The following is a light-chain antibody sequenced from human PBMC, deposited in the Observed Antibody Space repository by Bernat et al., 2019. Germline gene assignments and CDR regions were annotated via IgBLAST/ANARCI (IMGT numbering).Light chain of an antibody. J-gene: IGKJ5*01. V-gene: IGKV1-9*01. CDR2: GAS. Sequence: DIQLTQSPPFLSASVGDRVTITCRASQVIGTYLAWYQQKPGKAPNLLIYGASTLQTGVPSRFSGSGSGTEFTLTINSLRPEDFATYHCQQLNSYPITFGQGTRLEIK. CDR3: QQLNSYPIT. CDR1: QVIGTY.